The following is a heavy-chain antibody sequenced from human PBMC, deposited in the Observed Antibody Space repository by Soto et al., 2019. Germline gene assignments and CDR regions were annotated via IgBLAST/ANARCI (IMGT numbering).Heavy chain of an antibody. CDR3: ATAAPTTVTTFSLPFGY. J-gene: IGHJ4*02. V-gene: IGHV1-24*01. Sequence: ASVKVSCKVSGYTLTELSMHWVRQAPGKRLEWMGGFDPEDGETIYAQKFQGRVTMTEDTSTDTAYMELSSLRSEDTAVYYCATAAPTTVTTFSLPFGYWGQGTLVTVSS. CDR1: GYTLTELS. D-gene: IGHD4-17*01. CDR2: FDPEDGET.